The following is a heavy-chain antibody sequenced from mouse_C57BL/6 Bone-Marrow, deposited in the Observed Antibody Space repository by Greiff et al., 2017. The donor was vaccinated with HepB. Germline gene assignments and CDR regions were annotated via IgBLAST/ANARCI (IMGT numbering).Heavy chain of an antibody. CDR1: GYTFTSYW. CDR2: IHPNSGST. Sequence: VQLQQSGAELVKPGASVKLSCKASGYTFTSYWMHWVKQRPGQGLEWIGMIHPNSGSTNYNEKFKSKATLTVDKSSSTAYMQLSSLTSEDSAVYYCARPLLYRSFAYWGQGTLVTVSA. J-gene: IGHJ3*01. CDR3: ARPLLYRSFAY. V-gene: IGHV1-64*01. D-gene: IGHD2-12*01.